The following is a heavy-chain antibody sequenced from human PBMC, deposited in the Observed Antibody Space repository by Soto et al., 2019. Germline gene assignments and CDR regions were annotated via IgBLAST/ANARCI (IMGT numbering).Heavy chain of an antibody. CDR3: ARMRIPRAPDAFDI. Sequence: ASVKVSCKASGYTFTSYGISWVRQAPGQGLEWMGWISAYNGNTNYAQKLQGRVTMTTDTSTSTAYMELRSLRSDDTVVYYCARMRIPRAPDAFDIWGQGTMVTVSS. V-gene: IGHV1-18*01. CDR1: GYTFTSYG. CDR2: ISAYNGNT. J-gene: IGHJ3*02.